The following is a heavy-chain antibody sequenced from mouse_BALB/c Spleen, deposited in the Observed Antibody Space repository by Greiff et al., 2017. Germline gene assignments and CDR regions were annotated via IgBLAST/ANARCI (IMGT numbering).Heavy chain of an antibody. CDR1: GFNIKDTY. J-gene: IGHJ4*01. V-gene: IGHV14-3*02. CDR2: IDPANGNT. D-gene: IGHD2-10*02. CDR3: ARSEYGNYYAMDY. Sequence: DVQLVESGAELVKPGASVKLSCTASGFNIKDTYMHWVKQRPEQGLEWIGRIDPANGNTKYDPKFQGKATITADTSSNTAYLQLSSLTSEDTAVYYCARSEYGNYYAMDYWGQGTSVTVSS.